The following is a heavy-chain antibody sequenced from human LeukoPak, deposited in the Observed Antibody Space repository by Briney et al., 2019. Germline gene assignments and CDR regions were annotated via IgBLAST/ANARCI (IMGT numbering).Heavy chain of an antibody. J-gene: IGHJ4*02. CDR2: INHSGST. Sequence: SETLSLTCAVYGGSFSGYYWSWIRQPPGKGQEWIGEINHSGSTNYNPSLKSRVTISVDTSKNQFSLKLSSVTAADTAVYYCARGRVRARMVRGVSFDYWGQGTLVTVSS. CDR1: GGSFSGYY. V-gene: IGHV4-34*01. CDR3: ARGRVRARMVRGVSFDY. D-gene: IGHD3-10*01.